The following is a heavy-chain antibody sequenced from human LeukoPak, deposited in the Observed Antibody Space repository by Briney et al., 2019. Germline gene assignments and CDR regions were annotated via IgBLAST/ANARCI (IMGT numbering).Heavy chain of an antibody. CDR1: GYTFTSHG. Sequence: ASVKVSCKASGYTFTSHGISWVRQAPGQGLEWTGWISGYNGNTNYAEKFQGRVTMTTDTFTSTAYMELRSLRSDDTAVYYCARGYYYDSSDHVGDYWGQGTLVTVSS. CDR3: ARGYYYDSSDHVGDY. V-gene: IGHV1-18*01. CDR2: ISGYNGNT. D-gene: IGHD3-22*01. J-gene: IGHJ4*02.